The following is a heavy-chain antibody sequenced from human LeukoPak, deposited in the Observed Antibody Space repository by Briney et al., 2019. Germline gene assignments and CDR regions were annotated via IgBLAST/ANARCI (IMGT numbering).Heavy chain of an antibody. J-gene: IGHJ4*02. CDR2: IYYSGST. CDR1: GGPTTSDC. CDR3: ARDASGYRRGSIDY. Sequence: PSETRAVSVTVCGGPTTSDCGIWVWQPPGKGLEWFGYIYYSGSTNYNPSLKSRVTISVDTSKNQFSLKLSSLTAADTAVYFCARDASGYRRGSIDYWGQGTLVTVSS. V-gene: IGHV4-59*01. D-gene: IGHD3-22*01.